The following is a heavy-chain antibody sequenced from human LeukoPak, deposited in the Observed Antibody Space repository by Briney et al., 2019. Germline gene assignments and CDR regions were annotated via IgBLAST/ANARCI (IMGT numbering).Heavy chain of an antibody. CDR2: INHSGST. V-gene: IGHV4-34*01. CDR3: ARGRKRIVVVVAASNWFDP. Sequence: SETLSPTCAVYGGSFSGYYWSWIRQPPGKGLEWIGEINHSGSTNYNPSLKSRVTISVDTSKNQFSLKLSSVTAADTAVYYCARGRKRIVVVVAASNWFDPWGQGTLVTVSS. J-gene: IGHJ5*02. CDR1: GGSFSGYY. D-gene: IGHD2-15*01.